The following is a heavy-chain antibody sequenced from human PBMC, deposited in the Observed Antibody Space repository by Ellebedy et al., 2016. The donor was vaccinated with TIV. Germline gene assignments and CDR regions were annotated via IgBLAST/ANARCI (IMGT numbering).Heavy chain of an antibody. V-gene: IGHV5-51*01. D-gene: IGHD4-11*01. J-gene: IGHJ4*02. CDR3: ARLARSGTTVTNYYFDY. CDR2: VYPGDSDT. CDR1: GYSFTSYW. Sequence: PGGSLRLSCKGSGYSFTSYWIGWVRQMPGKGLEWMGIVYPGDSDTRYSPSFQGQVTISADKSFSTAYLQWSSLKASDTAMYYCARLARSGTTVTNYYFDYWGQGTLVTVSS.